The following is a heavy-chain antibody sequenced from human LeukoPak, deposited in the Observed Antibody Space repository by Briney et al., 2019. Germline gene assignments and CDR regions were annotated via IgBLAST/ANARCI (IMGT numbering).Heavy chain of an antibody. D-gene: IGHD3-22*01. CDR2: ISNDGSNK. Sequence: GGSLRLSCSASEFTFNNYGMHWVRQAPGKGLEWVAAISNDGSNKYYADSVKGRFTISRDNSKNTLYLQMNSLRAEDTAVFYCAKDYYYDSSAFPDYWGQGTLVTVSS. CDR3: AKDYYYDSSAFPDY. J-gene: IGHJ4*02. CDR1: EFTFNNYG. V-gene: IGHV3-30*18.